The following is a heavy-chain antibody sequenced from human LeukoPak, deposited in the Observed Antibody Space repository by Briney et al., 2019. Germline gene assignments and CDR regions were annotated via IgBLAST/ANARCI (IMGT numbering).Heavy chain of an antibody. J-gene: IGHJ4*02. CDR3: ARASSSWYYFDY. D-gene: IGHD6-13*01. V-gene: IGHV4-59*08. Sequence: PSETLSLTCTVSGGSISSYYWSWIRQPPGKGLEWIGYIYYSGSTNYNPSLKSRVTISVNTSKNQFSLKLSSVTAADTAVYYCARASSSWYYFDYWGQGTLVTVSS. CDR2: IYYSGST. CDR1: GGSISSYY.